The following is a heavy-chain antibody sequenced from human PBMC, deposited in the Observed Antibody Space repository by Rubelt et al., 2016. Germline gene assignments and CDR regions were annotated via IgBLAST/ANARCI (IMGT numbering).Heavy chain of an antibody. Sequence: QVQLQQSGPGLVKPSQTLSLTCAISGDSVSSNSAAWNWIRQSTSRGLEWLGRTYYRSKWYNDDEVTVKSRITITPDTSKNQLSLQLNSVTPEDTAVYYCARSGPHFDYWGQGTLVTVSS. J-gene: IGHJ4*02. CDR3: ARSGPHFDY. V-gene: IGHV6-1*01. CDR2: TYYRSKWYN. CDR1: GDSVSSNSAA. D-gene: IGHD2-15*01.